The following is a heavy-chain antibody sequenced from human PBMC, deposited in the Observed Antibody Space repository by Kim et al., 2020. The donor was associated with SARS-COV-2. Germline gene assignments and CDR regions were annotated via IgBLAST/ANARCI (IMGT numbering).Heavy chain of an antibody. CDR3: AKDEYSYGQGINWFDP. D-gene: IGHD5-18*01. J-gene: IGHJ5*02. CDR2: ISGSGGST. Sequence: GGSLRLSCAASGFTFSSYAMSWVRQAPGKGLEWVSAISGSGGSTYYADSVKGRFTISRDNSKNTLYLQMNSLRAEDTAVYYCAKDEYSYGQGINWFDPWGQGTLVTVSS. CDR1: GFTFSSYA. V-gene: IGHV3-23*01.